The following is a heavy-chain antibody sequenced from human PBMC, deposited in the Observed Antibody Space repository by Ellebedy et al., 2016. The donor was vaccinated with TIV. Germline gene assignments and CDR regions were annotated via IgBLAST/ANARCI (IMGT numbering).Heavy chain of an antibody. CDR2: INPSGCST. Sequence: AASVKVSCKAFGYTLTSYFMHWVRQAPGQGLEWMGIINPSGCSTPYAQKFQGRVTLTRDTSTSTAYMELGSLRSEDTAVYYCARDDRFRSSWYPPRYGMDVWGQGTTVTVS. CDR3: ARDDRFRSSWYPPRYGMDV. D-gene: IGHD6-13*01. V-gene: IGHV1-46*01. J-gene: IGHJ6*02. CDR1: GYTLTSYF.